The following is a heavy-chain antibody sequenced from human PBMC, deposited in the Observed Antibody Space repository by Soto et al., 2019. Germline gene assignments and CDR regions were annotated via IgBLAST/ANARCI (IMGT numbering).Heavy chain of an antibody. Sequence: SETLSLTCAVYGGSFSGYYWSWIRQPPGKGLEWIGEINHSGSTNYNPSLKSRVTISVDTSKNQFSLKLSSVTAADTAVYYCARGNVVPLDYWGQGTLVTVSS. D-gene: IGHD2-21*01. CDR2: INHSGST. CDR1: GGSFSGYY. V-gene: IGHV4-34*01. J-gene: IGHJ4*02. CDR3: ARGNVVPLDY.